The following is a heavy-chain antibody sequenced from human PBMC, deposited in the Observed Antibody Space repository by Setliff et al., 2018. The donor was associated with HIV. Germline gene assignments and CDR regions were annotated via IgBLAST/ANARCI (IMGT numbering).Heavy chain of an antibody. V-gene: IGHV4-34*01. J-gene: IGHJ4*02. D-gene: IGHD1-1*01. CDR3: AGCRGTLYYFDY. CDR1: GGSFSNYY. CDR2: INHRGST. Sequence: SETLSLTCAVYGGSFSNYYWSWIRQPPGKGLEWIGEINHRGSTNYNPSLKSRVSISVDTSKNQFSLKLSPVTAADAAVYYCAGCRGTLYYFDYWGQGTLVTVSS.